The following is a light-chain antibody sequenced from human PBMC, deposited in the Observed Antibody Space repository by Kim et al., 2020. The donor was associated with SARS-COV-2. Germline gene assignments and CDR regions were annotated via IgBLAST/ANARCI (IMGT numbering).Light chain of an antibody. Sequence: GQYITLACTGTSNDVGGYNYVSWYQQHPGKAPKLMIYDVSKRPSGVSNRFSGSKSGNTASLTISGLQAEDEADYYCSSYTSSSTVVFGGGTQLTVL. V-gene: IGLV2-14*04. J-gene: IGLJ2*01. CDR3: SSYTSSSTVV. CDR2: DVS. CDR1: SNDVGGYNY.